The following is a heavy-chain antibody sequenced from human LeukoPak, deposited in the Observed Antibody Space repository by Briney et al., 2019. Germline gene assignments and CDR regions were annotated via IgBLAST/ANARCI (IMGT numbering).Heavy chain of an antibody. J-gene: IGHJ3*02. CDR2: ISSSGSTI. CDR3: ARDRPENYYDSSGTDAFDI. Sequence: PGGSLRLSCAASGFTFSSYEMNRVRQAPGQGLEWVSYISSSGSTIYYADSVKGRFTISRDNAKNSLYLQMNSLRAEDTAVYYCARDRPENYYDSSGTDAFDIWGQGTMVTVSS. V-gene: IGHV3-48*03. D-gene: IGHD3-22*01. CDR1: GFTFSSYE.